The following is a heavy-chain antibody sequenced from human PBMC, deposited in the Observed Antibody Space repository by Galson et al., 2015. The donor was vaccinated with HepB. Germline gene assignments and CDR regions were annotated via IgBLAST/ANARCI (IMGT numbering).Heavy chain of an antibody. V-gene: IGHV7-4-1*02. CDR1: GYTFTNYA. D-gene: IGHD3-22*01. CDR3: ARVTSIYYYNSSYSYYYYGMDV. CDR2: INTNTGNP. J-gene: IGHJ6*02. Sequence: SVKVSCKASGYTFTNYAMNWVRQAPGRGLEWLGWINTNTGNPTYAQGFTGRFVFSLDASVNTAYLPISSLKAEDSAFYYCARVTSIYYYNSSYSYYYYGMDVWGQGTTVTVSS.